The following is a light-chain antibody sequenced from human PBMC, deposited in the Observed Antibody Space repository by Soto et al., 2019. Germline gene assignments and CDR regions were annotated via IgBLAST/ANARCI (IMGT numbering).Light chain of an antibody. V-gene: IGKV3-20*01. J-gene: IGKJ3*01. CDR2: GAS. CDR1: QSVRSSY. CDR3: QQYGSSPRFT. Sequence: EIVLTQSPGTLSLSPGERATLACRASQSVRSSYLAWYQQKPGQAPRLLIYGASTRATGIPDSFRGSGSGTDCTLTISRQEPEDFAVYYFQQYGSSPRFTFGPGTKVDIK.